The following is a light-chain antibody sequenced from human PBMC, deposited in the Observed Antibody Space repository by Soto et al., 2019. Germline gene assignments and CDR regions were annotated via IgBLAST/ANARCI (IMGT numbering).Light chain of an antibody. V-gene: IGKV3-20*01. Sequence: EIVLTQSPGTLSLSPGERATLSCRASQSVSSSYLAWYQQKPGQAPGLLIYGASSRATGIPDRFSGSGSGTDFTLTISRLEPEDFAVYYCQQYGPSPPITFGQGTRLEIK. CDR3: QQYGPSPPIT. CDR1: QSVSSSY. CDR2: GAS. J-gene: IGKJ5*01.